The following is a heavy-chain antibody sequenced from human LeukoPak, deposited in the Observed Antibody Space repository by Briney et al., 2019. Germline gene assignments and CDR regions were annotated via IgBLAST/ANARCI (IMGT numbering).Heavy chain of an antibody. Sequence: GGSLRLSCAASGFIFSDYWVSWVRQAPGKGLEWVANIKEDGSEKYYVDSVKGRFTISRDTAKNSLYLQMNNLRAEDTALYYCARNNDMDVWGQGTTVIVSS. CDR2: IKEDGSEK. V-gene: IGHV3-7*03. CDR3: ARNNDMDV. J-gene: IGHJ6*02. CDR1: GFIFSDYW. D-gene: IGHD1/OR15-1a*01.